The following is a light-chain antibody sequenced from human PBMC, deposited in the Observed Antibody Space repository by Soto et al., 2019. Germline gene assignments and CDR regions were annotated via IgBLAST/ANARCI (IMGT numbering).Light chain of an antibody. CDR2: TAS. CDR3: QQSYSTPSIT. CDR1: QGIRSE. J-gene: IGKJ5*01. Sequence: IQITQSPSSLSASVGDRVTINFRASQGIRSELGWYQQKPGKAPNLLIXTASTLQSGVPSRFSGSGSGTDFTLTISSLQPADFAAYYCQQSYSTPSITFGQGTRLEIK. V-gene: IGKV1-39*01.